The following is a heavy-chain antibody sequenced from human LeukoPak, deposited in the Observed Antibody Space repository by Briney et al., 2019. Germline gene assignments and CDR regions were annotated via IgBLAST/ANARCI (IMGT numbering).Heavy chain of an antibody. J-gene: IGHJ3*02. CDR2: IRSKANSYAT. Sequence: GGSLRLSCAASGFTFSGSAMHWVRQASGKGLEWVGRIRSKANSYATAYAASVKGRFTISRDDSKNTAYLQMNSLRAEDTAVYYCAKDSVLLWFGDPLLDAFDIWGQGTMVTVSS. D-gene: IGHD3-10*01. CDR1: GFTFSGSA. CDR3: AKDSVLLWFGDPLLDAFDI. V-gene: IGHV3-73*01.